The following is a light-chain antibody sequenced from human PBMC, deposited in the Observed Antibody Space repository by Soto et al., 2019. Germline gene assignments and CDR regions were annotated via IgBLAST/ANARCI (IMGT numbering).Light chain of an antibody. CDR1: QSVRSSF. CDR2: GAS. CDR3: QRYHRSPRT. V-gene: IGKV3-20*01. Sequence: EIVLTQSPGTLSLVPGQRATLSCRASQSVRSSFLAWLQQKPGQPPRLLIYGASIRSLGIQDRFSGSGSGTAFTLGISRVESEDFAVYYCQRYHRSPRTCGQGPEVEIK. J-gene: IGKJ1*01.